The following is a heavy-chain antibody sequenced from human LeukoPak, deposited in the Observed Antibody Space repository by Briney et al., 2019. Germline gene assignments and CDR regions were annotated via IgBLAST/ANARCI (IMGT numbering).Heavy chain of an antibody. CDR1: GFTFTSSA. Sequence: SVKVSCKASGFTFTSSAMQWVRQARGQRLEWIGWIVVGSGKTKYAQQFQERVTITRDMSTSTAYMELSSLRSEDTAVYYCAAISGNYLYYFDFWGPGTVVTVSS. D-gene: IGHD1-26*01. J-gene: IGHJ4*02. CDR2: IVVGSGKT. CDR3: AAISGNYLYYFDF. V-gene: IGHV1-58*02.